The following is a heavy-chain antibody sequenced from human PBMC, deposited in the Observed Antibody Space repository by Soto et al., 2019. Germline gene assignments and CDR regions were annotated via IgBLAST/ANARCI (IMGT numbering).Heavy chain of an antibody. J-gene: IGHJ4*02. V-gene: IGHV3-23*01. CDR1: GFSFGGYA. Sequence: EVQLLESGGGLVQPGGSLRLSCAASGFSFGGYAMNWVRQAPGKGLEWGSSISGSGSTTYYADYVRGPFTISRDNSKNTLYLQMNSLRAEDTGVYYWAKGSRGYSGYVFDCWGQGTLVTVSS. CDR3: AKGSRGYSGYVFDC. CDR2: ISGSGSTT. D-gene: IGHD5-12*01.